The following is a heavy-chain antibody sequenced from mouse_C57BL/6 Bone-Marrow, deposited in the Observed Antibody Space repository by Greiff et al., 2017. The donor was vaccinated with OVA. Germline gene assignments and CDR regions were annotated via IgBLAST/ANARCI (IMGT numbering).Heavy chain of an antibody. V-gene: IGHV1-72*01. D-gene: IGHD1-2*01. Sequence: VQLQQPGAELVKPGASVKLSCKASGYTFTSYWMHWVKQRPGRGLEWIGRIDPNSGGTKYNEKFKSKATLTVDKPSSTAYMQLSSLTSEDSAVYYCARWKGRALEDWYFDVWGTGTTVTVSS. J-gene: IGHJ1*03. CDR2: IDPNSGGT. CDR1: GYTFTSYW. CDR3: ARWKGRALEDWYFDV.